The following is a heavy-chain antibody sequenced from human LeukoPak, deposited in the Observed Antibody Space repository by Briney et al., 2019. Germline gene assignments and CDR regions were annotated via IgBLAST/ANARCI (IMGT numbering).Heavy chain of an antibody. CDR3: ARYVSNRYYYYYMDV. V-gene: IGHV3-48*01. J-gene: IGHJ6*03. Sequence: EALRLSCAASGFTFSSYSMNWVRQAPGKGLEWVSYISSSSSTIYYADSVKGRFTISRDNAKNSLYLQMNSPRAEDTAVYYCARYVSNRYYYYYMDVWGKGTTVTVSS. CDR2: ISSSSSTI. D-gene: IGHD1-14*01. CDR1: GFTFSSYS.